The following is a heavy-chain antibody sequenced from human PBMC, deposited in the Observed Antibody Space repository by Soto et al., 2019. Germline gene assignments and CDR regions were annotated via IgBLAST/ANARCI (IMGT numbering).Heavy chain of an antibody. V-gene: IGHV4-59*01. CDR1: GGSISSYY. J-gene: IGHJ6*03. D-gene: IGHD3-3*01. Sequence: SETLSLTCTVSGGSISSYYWSWIRQPPGKGLEWIGYIYYSGSTNYNPSLKSRVTISVDTSKNQFSLKLSSVTAADTAVYYCARTASTYYDFWSGYYPRYYYYYMDVWGKGTAVTVSS. CDR3: ARTASTYYDFWSGYYPRYYYYYMDV. CDR2: IYYSGST.